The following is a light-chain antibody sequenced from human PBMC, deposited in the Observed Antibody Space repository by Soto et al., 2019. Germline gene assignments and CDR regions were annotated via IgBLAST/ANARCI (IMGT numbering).Light chain of an antibody. V-gene: IGKV1-27*01. J-gene: IGKJ1*01. CDR1: QDISSY. CDR3: QKYNSAPWT. Sequence: DIQMTQSPSSLSASVGDRVTITCRASQDISSYLAWYQQKPGQVPKLLIYAASTLHLGVPSRFSGSGSGPDFTLTISSLQAADVATYYCQKYNSAPWTFGQGTKVDIK. CDR2: AAS.